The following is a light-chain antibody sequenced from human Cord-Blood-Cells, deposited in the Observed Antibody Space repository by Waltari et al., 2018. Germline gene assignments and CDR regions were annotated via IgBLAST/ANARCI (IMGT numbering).Light chain of an antibody. CDR2: EVS. Sequence: GTSSDVGGYNYVSWYQQHPGKAPKLMIYEVSNRPSGVTNRFSGSKSGNTASLTISGLQAEDEADYYCSPYTSSSTLYVFGTGTKVTVL. V-gene: IGLV2-14*01. J-gene: IGLJ1*01. CDR3: SPYTSSSTLYV. CDR1: SSDVGGYNY.